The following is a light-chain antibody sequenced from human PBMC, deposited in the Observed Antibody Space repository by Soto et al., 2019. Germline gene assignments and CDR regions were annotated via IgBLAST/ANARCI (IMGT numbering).Light chain of an antibody. J-gene: IGLJ1*01. CDR3: QSYDSGTYV. CDR1: SGSIASNY. CDR2: EDN. Sequence: NFMLTQPHSVSESPGKTVTISCTRSSGSIASNYVQWYQQCPGSAPTTVIYEDNQRPSGVPDRFSGSIDSSSNSASLTISGLKTEDEADYYCQSYDSGTYVFGTGTKLTVL. V-gene: IGLV6-57*03.